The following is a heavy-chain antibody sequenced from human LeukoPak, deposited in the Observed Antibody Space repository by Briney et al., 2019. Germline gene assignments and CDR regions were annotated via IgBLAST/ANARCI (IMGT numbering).Heavy chain of an antibody. Sequence: GASVKVCCKASGYTFTGYYMHWVRQAPGQGLEWMGWINPNSGGTNYAQKFQGRVTMTRDTSISTAYMELSRLRSDDTAVYYCARVVGATDYFDYWGQGTLVTVSS. CDR2: INPNSGGT. D-gene: IGHD1-26*01. V-gene: IGHV1-2*02. CDR1: GYTFTGYY. J-gene: IGHJ4*02. CDR3: ARVVGATDYFDY.